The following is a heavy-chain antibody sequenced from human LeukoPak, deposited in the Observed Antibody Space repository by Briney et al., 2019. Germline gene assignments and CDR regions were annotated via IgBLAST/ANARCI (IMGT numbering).Heavy chain of an antibody. D-gene: IGHD3-22*01. J-gene: IGHJ4*02. V-gene: IGHV3-30*18. CDR3: AKSYYYDSSGYYYRGSEFDY. CDR2: ISYDGSNK. CDR1: GFTFSSYG. Sequence: GRSLRLSCAASGFTFSSYGMHWVRQAPGKGLEWVAVISYDGSNKYYADSVKGRFTIPRDNSKNTLYLQMNSLRAEDTAVYYCAKSYYYDSSGYYYRGSEFDYWGQGTLVTVSS.